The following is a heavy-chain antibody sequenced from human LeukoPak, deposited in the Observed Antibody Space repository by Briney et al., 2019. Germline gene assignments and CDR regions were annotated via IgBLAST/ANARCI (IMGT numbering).Heavy chain of an antibody. D-gene: IGHD6-6*01. Sequence: GGSLRLSCAASGFTFSNYWMTWVRQAPGKGLEWVSYISGSGNTIFYADSMKGRFTVSRDNAKNSLYLQMDSLRDGDTAVYYCTRGRPGHYYDYWGQGTRVTVSS. CDR2: ISGSGNTI. J-gene: IGHJ4*02. V-gene: IGHV3-48*02. CDR1: GFTFSNYW. CDR3: TRGRPGHYYDY.